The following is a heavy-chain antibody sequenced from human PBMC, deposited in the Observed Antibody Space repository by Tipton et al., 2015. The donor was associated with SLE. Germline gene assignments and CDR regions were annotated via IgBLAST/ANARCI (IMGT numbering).Heavy chain of an antibody. CDR3: ARDFSGFGPSFDY. CDR2: IYYSGST. Sequence: TLSLTCAVYGGSFSGYYWSWIRQHPGKGLEWIGYIYYSGSTYYNPSLKSRVTISVDTSKNQFSLKLSSVTAADTAVYYCARDFSGFGPSFDYWGQGTLVTVSS. D-gene: IGHD3-10*01. V-gene: IGHV4-31*11. J-gene: IGHJ4*02. CDR1: GGSFSGYY.